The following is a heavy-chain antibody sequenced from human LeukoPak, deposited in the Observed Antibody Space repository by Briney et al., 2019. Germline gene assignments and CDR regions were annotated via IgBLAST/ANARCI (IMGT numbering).Heavy chain of an antibody. D-gene: IGHD2-15*01. Sequence: AASVKVSCKASGYTFTSYGISWVRQAPGQGLEWMGWISAYNGNTNYAQKLQGRVTMTTDTSTSTAHMELSRLRSDDTAVYYCARVGGVVAATSLRYWGQETRVAV. CDR2: ISAYNGNT. CDR1: GYTFTSYG. V-gene: IGHV1-18*01. CDR3: ARVGGVVAATSLRY. J-gene: IGHJ4*02.